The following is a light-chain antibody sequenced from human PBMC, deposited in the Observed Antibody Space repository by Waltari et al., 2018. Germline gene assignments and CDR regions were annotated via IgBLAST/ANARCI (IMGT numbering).Light chain of an antibody. Sequence: DIQMTQSPSSLSASVGDTVTITCRASQGISSYLNWFQQKPGKAPKLLIYAATTLQCGVPSRFSGSGSGTEFTLTISSLQPEDFAAYYCLQHNNYPFTFGPGTKLDIK. CDR1: QGISSY. CDR3: LQHNNYPFT. J-gene: IGKJ3*01. CDR2: AAT. V-gene: IGKV1-17*01.